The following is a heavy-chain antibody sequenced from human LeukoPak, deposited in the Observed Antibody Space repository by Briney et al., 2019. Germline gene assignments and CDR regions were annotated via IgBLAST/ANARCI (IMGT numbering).Heavy chain of an antibody. J-gene: IGHJ5*02. CDR3: ARSEGYGILGPTPNWFDP. CDR1: GGSISSYY. D-gene: IGHD5-12*01. V-gene: IGHV4-39*01. Sequence: SETLSLTCTVSGGSISSYYWGWIRQPPGKGLEWIGSIYYSGSTYYNPSLKSRVTISVDTSKNQFSLKLSSVTAADTAVYYCARSEGYGILGPTPNWFDPWGQGTLVTVSS. CDR2: IYYSGST.